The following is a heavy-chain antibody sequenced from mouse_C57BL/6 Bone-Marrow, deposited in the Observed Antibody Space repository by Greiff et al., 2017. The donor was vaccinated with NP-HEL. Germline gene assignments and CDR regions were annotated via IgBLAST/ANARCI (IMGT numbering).Heavy chain of an antibody. V-gene: IGHV1-82*01. D-gene: IGHD1-1*01. CDR1: GYAFSSSW. Sequence: VKLMESGPELVKPGASVKISCKASGYAFSSSWMNWVKQRPGKGLEWIGRIYPGDGDTNYNGKFKGKATLTADKSSSTAYMQLSCLTSEDSAVYFCVFYYGSSYEGLDYWGQGTSVTVSS. J-gene: IGHJ4*01. CDR2: IYPGDGDT. CDR3: VFYYGSSYEGLDY.